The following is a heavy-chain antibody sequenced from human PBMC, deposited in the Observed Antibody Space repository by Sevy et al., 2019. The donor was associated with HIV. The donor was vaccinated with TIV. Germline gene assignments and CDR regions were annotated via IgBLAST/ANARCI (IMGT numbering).Heavy chain of an antibody. D-gene: IGHD3-10*01. CDR1: GFTFSSYS. V-gene: IGHV3-48*02. J-gene: IGHJ3*02. CDR3: ARGGGSGSYYNKRDAFDI. Sequence: GGSLRLSCAASGFTFSSYSMNWVRQAPGKGLEWVSYISSSSSTIYYADSVKGRFTISRDNAKNSLYLQMNSLGDEDTAVYYCARGGGSGSYYNKRDAFDIWGQGTMVTVSS. CDR2: ISSSSSTI.